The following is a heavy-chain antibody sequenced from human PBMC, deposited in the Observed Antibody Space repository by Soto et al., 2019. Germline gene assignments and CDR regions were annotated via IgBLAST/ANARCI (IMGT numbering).Heavy chain of an antibody. Sequence: ASVKVSCKASGYTFTSYGISWVRQAPGQGLEWMGWISVYSGNTKYPQKLQGRVTMTTDTSTSTAYMELRSLRSDDTTVYYCARGSYSSGWTFGYWGQGTLVTVSS. CDR1: GYTFTSYG. D-gene: IGHD6-19*01. V-gene: IGHV1-18*04. CDR3: ARGSYSSGWTFGY. J-gene: IGHJ4*02. CDR2: ISVYSGNT.